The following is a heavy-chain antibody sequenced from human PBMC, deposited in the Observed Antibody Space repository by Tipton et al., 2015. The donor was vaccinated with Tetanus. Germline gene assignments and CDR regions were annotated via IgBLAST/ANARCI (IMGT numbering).Heavy chain of an antibody. J-gene: IGHJ4*01. CDR3: ATVGLVTASVKY. D-gene: IGHD2-21*02. V-gene: IGHV4-31*03. CDR2: ISYTGTT. Sequence: TLSLTCTVSGGSISSADYYWSWIRQHPGKGLDWIGYISYTGTTHYNPSLKSRVTISLDRSKNQFSLKLTSVTAADTAVYYCATVGLVTASVKYWGQGTLVTVSS. CDR1: GGSISSADYY.